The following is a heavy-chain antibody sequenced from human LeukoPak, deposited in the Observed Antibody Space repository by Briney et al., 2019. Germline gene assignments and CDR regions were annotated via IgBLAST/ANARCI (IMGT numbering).Heavy chain of an antibody. J-gene: IGHJ3*02. Sequence: ASVKVSCKASGYTFTDRYMHWVRQAPGQGLEWMGRINPNSGGTKHAQKFQGRVTMTKDTSISTAYMELSRLTSDDTAVYYCAREQRGFGVVIFDALDMWGQGTMVTISS. D-gene: IGHD3-3*01. CDR2: INPNSGGT. CDR3: AREQRGFGVVIFDALDM. V-gene: IGHV1-2*06. CDR1: GYTFTDRY.